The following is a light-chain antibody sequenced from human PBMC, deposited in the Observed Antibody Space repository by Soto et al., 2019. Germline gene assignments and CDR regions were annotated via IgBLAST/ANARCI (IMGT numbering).Light chain of an antibody. V-gene: IGKV1-39*01. CDR2: AAS. Sequence: IQVTQAPSTLSASVGDRVTITCRASQSISSWLAWYQQKPGKAPKLLIYAASSLQSGVPSRFSGSGSGTDFTLTISSLQPEDFATYYCQQSYSTITFGQGTRLEIK. J-gene: IGKJ5*01. CDR1: QSISSW. CDR3: QQSYSTIT.